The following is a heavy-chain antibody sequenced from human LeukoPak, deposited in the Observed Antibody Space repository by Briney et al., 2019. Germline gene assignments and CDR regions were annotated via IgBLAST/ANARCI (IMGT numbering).Heavy chain of an antibody. V-gene: IGHV1-18*01. J-gene: IGHJ4*02. Sequence: ASVKVSCKASGYTFTSYGISWVRQAPGQGLEWMGWISAYNGNTNYAQKLQGRVTMTTDTSTSTAYMELKSLRSDDTAVYYCARGPDSKYYDFWSGYYTEYYFDYWGQGTLVTVSS. CDR3: ARGPDSKYYDFWSGYYTEYYFDY. D-gene: IGHD3-3*01. CDR2: ISAYNGNT. CDR1: GYTFTSYG.